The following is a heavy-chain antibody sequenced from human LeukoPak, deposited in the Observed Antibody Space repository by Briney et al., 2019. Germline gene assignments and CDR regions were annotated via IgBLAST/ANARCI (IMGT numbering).Heavy chain of an antibody. CDR1: GFTFSSYG. V-gene: IGHV3-30*02. CDR2: IQYDGSNK. Sequence: TGGSLRLSCAASGFTFSSYGMHWVRQAPGKGLEWVAFIQYDGSNKYYADSVRGRFTISRDNSKNTLYLQMNSLRAEDTAVYYCAKDMGTHCSSPSCPTPLDYWGQGTLVTVPS. D-gene: IGHD2-2*01. CDR3: AKDMGTHCSSPSCPTPLDY. J-gene: IGHJ4*02.